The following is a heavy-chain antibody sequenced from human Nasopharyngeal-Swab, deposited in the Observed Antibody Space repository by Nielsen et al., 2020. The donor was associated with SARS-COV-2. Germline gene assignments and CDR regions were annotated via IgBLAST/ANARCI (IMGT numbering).Heavy chain of an antibody. Sequence: ASAKVSCKASGYTFTSYDLNWVRQATGQGLGWMGWMNPNSGNTGYAQKFQGRVTMTRNTSISTAYMELSSLRSEDTAVYYCASSHGSGSYYIGLDYYYMDVWGKGTTVTVS. CDR1: GYTFTSYD. J-gene: IGHJ6*03. D-gene: IGHD3-10*01. CDR2: MNPNSGNT. V-gene: IGHV1-8*01. CDR3: ASSHGSGSYYIGLDYYYMDV.